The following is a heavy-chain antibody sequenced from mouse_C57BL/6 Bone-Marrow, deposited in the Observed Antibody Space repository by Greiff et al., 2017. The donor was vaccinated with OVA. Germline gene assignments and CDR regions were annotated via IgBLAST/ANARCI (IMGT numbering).Heavy chain of an antibody. CDR3: TRRYYYGSSYRYYFDY. V-gene: IGHV1-5*01. D-gene: IGHD1-1*01. J-gene: IGHJ2*01. CDR1: GYTFTSYW. Sequence: EVQLQQSGTVLARPGASVKMSCKTSGYTFTSYWMHWVKQRPGQGLEWIGAIYPGNSDTSSNQKFKGKAKLTAVTSASTAYMELSSLTNEDSAVYYCTRRYYYGSSYRYYFDYWGQGTTLTVSS. CDR2: IYPGNSDT.